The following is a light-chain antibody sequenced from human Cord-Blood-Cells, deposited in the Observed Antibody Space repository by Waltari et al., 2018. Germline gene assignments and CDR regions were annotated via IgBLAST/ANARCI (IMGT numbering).Light chain of an antibody. CDR3: QQYNSYYT. CDR1: QSISSW. J-gene: IGKJ2*01. CDR2: DAS. V-gene: IGKV1-5*01. Sequence: IQMTQSPSTLSASVGDRVTITCRASQSISSWLAWYRQKPGKAPKLLIYDASSLESGVPSRFSGSGSGTEFTLTISSLQPDDFATYDCQQYNSYYTVGQGTKLEIK.